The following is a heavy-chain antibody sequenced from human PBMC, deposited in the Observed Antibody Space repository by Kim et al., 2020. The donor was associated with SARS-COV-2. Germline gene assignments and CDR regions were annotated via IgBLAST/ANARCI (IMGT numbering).Heavy chain of an antibody. CDR3: ARHGVGDGVVILVWFDP. V-gene: IGHV4-39*01. J-gene: IGHJ5*02. Sequence: LKSRVTISVDTTKNQFSLKLSSVTAADTAVYYCARHGVGDGVVILVWFDPWGQGTLVTVSS. D-gene: IGHD3-3*01.